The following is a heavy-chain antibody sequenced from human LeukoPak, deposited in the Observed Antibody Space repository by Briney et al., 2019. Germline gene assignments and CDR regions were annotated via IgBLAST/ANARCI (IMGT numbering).Heavy chain of an antibody. Sequence: GGSLRLSCAASGFTFSSYSMNWVRQAPGKGLEWVSYISSSGSAIYYADSVKGRFTISRDNAKNSLYLQMNSLRAEDTAVYYCARDDCSSTSCYLGRYFDYWGQGTLVTVSS. CDR1: GFTFSSYS. V-gene: IGHV3-48*04. CDR2: ISSSGSAI. J-gene: IGHJ4*02. D-gene: IGHD2-2*01. CDR3: ARDDCSSTSCYLGRYFDY.